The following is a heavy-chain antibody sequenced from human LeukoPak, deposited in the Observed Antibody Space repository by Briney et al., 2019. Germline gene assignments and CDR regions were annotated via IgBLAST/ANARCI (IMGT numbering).Heavy chain of an antibody. D-gene: IGHD1-26*01. Sequence: AASVNVSCKASGGTFSSYAISWVRQAPGQGLEWMGGIIPIFGTANYAQKFQGRVTITADESTSTAYMELSSLRSEDTAVYYCAWELPPNFDYWGQGTLVTVSS. CDR1: GGTFSSYA. CDR2: IIPIFGTA. V-gene: IGHV1-69*13. CDR3: AWELPPNFDY. J-gene: IGHJ4*02.